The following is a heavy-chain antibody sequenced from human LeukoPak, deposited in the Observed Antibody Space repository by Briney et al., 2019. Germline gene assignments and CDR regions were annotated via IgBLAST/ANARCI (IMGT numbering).Heavy chain of an antibody. CDR2: INPNSCGT. Sequence: ASVKVSCKASGYTFTGYYMHWVRQAPGQGLEWMGWINPNSCGTNYAQKFQGRVTMTRDTSISTAYMELSRQRTDDTVVYCGASSDYYYYMDVWGKGTTVTVSS. J-gene: IGHJ6*03. CDR3: ASSDYYYYMDV. CDR1: GYTFTGYY. V-gene: IGHV1-2*02. D-gene: IGHD6-25*01.